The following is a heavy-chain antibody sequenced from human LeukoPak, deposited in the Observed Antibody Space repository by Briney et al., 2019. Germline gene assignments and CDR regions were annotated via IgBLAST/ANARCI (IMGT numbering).Heavy chain of an antibody. Sequence: GGSLRLSCAASGFTFSSYWMHWVRQAPGKGLEWVSAIGGGGVSTYYADSVKGRFTISRDNSKNTLYLQMNSLRAEDTAVYYCAKDERGYSRNPDYWGQGTLVTVSS. V-gene: IGHV3-23*01. CDR1: GFTFSSYW. CDR2: IGGGGVST. D-gene: IGHD5-18*01. J-gene: IGHJ4*02. CDR3: AKDERGYSRNPDY.